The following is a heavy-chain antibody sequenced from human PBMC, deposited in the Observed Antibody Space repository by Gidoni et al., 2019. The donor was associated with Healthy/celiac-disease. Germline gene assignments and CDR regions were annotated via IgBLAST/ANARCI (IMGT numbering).Heavy chain of an antibody. V-gene: IGHV3-21*01. D-gene: IGHD3-3*01. CDR3: ARGRSETYYYYYMDV. CDR1: VFKYCSYS. J-gene: IGHJ6*03. Sequence: GSDGCSCAVLVFKYCSYSMNWVRQAPGKGLEWVSSISSSSSYIYYADSVKGRFTISRDNAKNSLYLQMNSLRAEDTAVYYCARGRSETYYYYYMDVWGKGTTVTVSS. CDR2: ISSSSSYI.